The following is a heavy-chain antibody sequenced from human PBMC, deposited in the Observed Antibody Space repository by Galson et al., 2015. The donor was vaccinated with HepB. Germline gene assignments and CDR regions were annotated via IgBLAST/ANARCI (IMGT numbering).Heavy chain of an antibody. CDR2: ISSSSSYI. V-gene: IGHV3-21*01. J-gene: IGHJ4*02. Sequence: SLRLSCAASGFTFSSYSMNWVRQAPGKGLEWVSSISSSSSYIYYADSVKGRFTISRDNAKNSLYLQMNSLRAEDTAVYYCARAYSAEGIFDYWGQGTLVTVSS. CDR1: GFTFSSYS. CDR3: ARAYSAEGIFDY. D-gene: IGHD6-13*01.